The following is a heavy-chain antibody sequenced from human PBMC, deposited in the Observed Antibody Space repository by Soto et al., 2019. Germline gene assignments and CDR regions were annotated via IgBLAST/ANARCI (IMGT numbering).Heavy chain of an antibody. V-gene: IGHV4-39*07. J-gene: IGHJ4*02. CDR3: ARGTSGDRGPTTWFDY. CDR2: IYYSGST. CDR1: SGSITSSSYY. Sequence: SETLSLTCTVSSGSITSSSYYGGWTRQPPGKGLEWIGSIYYSGSTYYNPSLKSRVTISVDRSKNQFSLKLSSVTAADTAVYYCARGTSGDRGPTTWFDYCGQGALVTVSS. D-gene: IGHD1-26*01.